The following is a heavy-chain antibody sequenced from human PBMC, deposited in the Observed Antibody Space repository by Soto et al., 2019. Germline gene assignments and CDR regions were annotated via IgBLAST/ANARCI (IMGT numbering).Heavy chain of an antibody. CDR2: IYYSGST. D-gene: IGHD2-21*02. Sequence: SETLCLTCTVSGGSISSGGDCWSWIRQPPGKGLEWIGYIYYSGSTYYDPSLKSRVTISVDTSKNQFSLKLSSVTAADTAVYYCARHGGNSEGTDYWGQGTLVTVSS. CDR3: ARHGGNSEGTDY. CDR1: GGSISSGGDC. J-gene: IGHJ4*02. V-gene: IGHV4-30-4*01.